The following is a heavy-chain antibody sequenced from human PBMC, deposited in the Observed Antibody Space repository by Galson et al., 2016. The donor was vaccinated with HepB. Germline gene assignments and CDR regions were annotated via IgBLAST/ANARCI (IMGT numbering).Heavy chain of an antibody. CDR3: ARDGRQDRGSIFDY. CDR2: LYRDGFT. J-gene: IGHJ4*02. V-gene: IGHV3-66*01. Sequence: SLRLSCAASGFVVSSTYMAWVRQAPGRGLECVSLLYRDGFTYYADSVKGRFTIPRDNSKNTFYLQINSLRADDTAVYYCARDGRQDRGSIFDYWGQGTLVTVSS. CDR1: GFVVSSTY. D-gene: IGHD6-6*01.